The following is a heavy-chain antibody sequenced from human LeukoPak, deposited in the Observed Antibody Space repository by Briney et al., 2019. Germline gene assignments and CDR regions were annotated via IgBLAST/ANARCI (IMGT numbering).Heavy chain of an antibody. CDR2: IRNDGSKN. Sequence: PGGSLRLSCAASGFTFRDFGMHWVRQAPGKGLEWVAFIRNDGSKNYYPDSVKGRFTISRDNSRNTLDLQTHSLRIEDTDVYYCVKGGSSSHNWFDPWGQGILVTVSS. CDR1: GFTFRDFG. CDR3: VKGGSSSHNWFDP. V-gene: IGHV3-30*02. J-gene: IGHJ5*02. D-gene: IGHD6-13*01.